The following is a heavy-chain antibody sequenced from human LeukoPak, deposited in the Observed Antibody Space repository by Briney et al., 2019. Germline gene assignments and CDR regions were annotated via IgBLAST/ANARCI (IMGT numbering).Heavy chain of an antibody. CDR2: IYTSGST. CDR1: GGSISSYY. J-gene: IGHJ4*02. CDR3: ARGLPYYDFWSGYFLLNYFDY. Sequence: SETLSLTCTVSGGSISSYYWSWIRQPAGKGLEWIGRIYTSGSTNYNPSLKSRVTISVDTSKNQFSLKLSSVTAADTAVYYCARGLPYYDFWSGYFLLNYFDYWGQGTLVTVSS. D-gene: IGHD3-3*01. V-gene: IGHV4-4*07.